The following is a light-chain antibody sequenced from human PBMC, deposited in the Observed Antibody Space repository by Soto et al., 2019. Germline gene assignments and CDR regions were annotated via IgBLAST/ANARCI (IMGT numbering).Light chain of an antibody. CDR1: QSISPW. V-gene: IGKV1-5*01. CDR2: GAS. J-gene: IGKJ1*01. CDR3: QQYSSAVT. Sequence: DIQMTQSPCTLSASVGDRVTIACRASQSISPWLAWYQQKPGKAPKLLINGASTLESGVPSRFSGSGSGTEFTLTISSLQPDDFATYYCQQYSSAVTFGQGTKVDIK.